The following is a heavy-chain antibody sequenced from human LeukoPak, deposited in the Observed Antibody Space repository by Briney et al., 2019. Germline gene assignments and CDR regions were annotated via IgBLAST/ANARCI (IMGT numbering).Heavy chain of an antibody. Sequence: AASVKVSCKVSGYTLTELSMHWVRQAPGKGLEWMGGFDPEDGETIYAQKFQGRVTMTEDTSTDTAYMELSSLRSEDTAVYSCARDWFSDSSGYYPSPGFDYWGQGTLVTVSS. J-gene: IGHJ4*02. CDR2: FDPEDGET. CDR3: ARDWFSDSSGYYPSPGFDY. D-gene: IGHD3-22*01. CDR1: GYTLTELS. V-gene: IGHV1-24*01.